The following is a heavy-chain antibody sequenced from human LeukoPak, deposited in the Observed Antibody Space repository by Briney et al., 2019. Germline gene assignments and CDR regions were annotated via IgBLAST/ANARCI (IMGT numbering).Heavy chain of an antibody. Sequence: PGGSLRLSCAASGFTFSSYAMIWVRQAPGKGLEWVASISGRGESTNYADSVKGRFTISRDNSQNTLHLQMNSLRAEDTAVYYCARVHLELLWYYYYYMDVWGKGTTVTVSS. V-gene: IGHV3-23*01. CDR2: ISGRGEST. J-gene: IGHJ6*03. CDR1: GFTFSSYA. CDR3: ARVHLELLWYYYYYMDV. D-gene: IGHD1-7*01.